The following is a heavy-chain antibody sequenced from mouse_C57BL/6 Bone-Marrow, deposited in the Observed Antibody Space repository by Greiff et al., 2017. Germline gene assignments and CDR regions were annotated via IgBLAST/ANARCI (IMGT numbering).Heavy chain of an antibody. J-gene: IGHJ4*01. D-gene: IGHD1-1*01. Sequence: EVHLVESGGGLVKPGGSLKLSCAASGFTFSSYTMSWVRQTPEKRLEWVATISGGGGNTYYPDRAKGRFTISRDNAKNTLYLQMSSLRSEDTALYYCARRRSTGGYAMDYWGQGTSVTVSS. CDR1: GFTFSSYT. CDR3: ARRRSTGGYAMDY. V-gene: IGHV5-9*01. CDR2: ISGGGGNT.